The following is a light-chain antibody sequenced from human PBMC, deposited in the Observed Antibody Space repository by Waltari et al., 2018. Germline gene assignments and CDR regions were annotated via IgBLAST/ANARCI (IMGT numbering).Light chain of an antibody. CDR2: SAS. CDR3: QQSHNWPPLT. CDR1: QSVSVN. Sequence: EVVLTQSPATLSLSPGERATLSCRARQSVSVNLAWYQQRPGQAPRLLIYSASTRATGIPARFSCSGSGTEVTLTISSLESEDFAVYYCQQSHNWPPLTFGGGTKVEIK. J-gene: IGKJ4*01. V-gene: IGKV3-15*01.